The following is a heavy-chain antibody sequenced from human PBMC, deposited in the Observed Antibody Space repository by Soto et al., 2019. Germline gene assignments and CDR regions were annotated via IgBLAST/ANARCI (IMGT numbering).Heavy chain of an antibody. V-gene: IGHV3-23*01. J-gene: IGHJ4*02. CDR3: AKAVSGSIRYFDF. D-gene: IGHD1-26*01. CDR2: ITGSGITT. Sequence: EVQLLESGGGLVQPGGSLRLSCVASGFTFSIYSMTWVRQAPGKGLEWVSLITGSGITTYYADSVKGRFTISRDNSKNALFLQMNSLRAEDTAVYYCAKAVSGSIRYFDFWGQGTLVTVSS. CDR1: GFTFSIYS.